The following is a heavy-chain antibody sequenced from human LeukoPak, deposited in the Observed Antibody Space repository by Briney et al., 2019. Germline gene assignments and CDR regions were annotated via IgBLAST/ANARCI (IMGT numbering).Heavy chain of an antibody. CDR1: GYSFISYW. J-gene: IGHJ4*02. CDR2: IYPGDSDT. V-gene: IGHV5-51*01. D-gene: IGHD5-18*01. CDR3: ARYSYSLGFDY. Sequence: GESLKISCKGSGYSFISYWIGCVRQMPGKGLEWMGIIYPGDSDTRYSPSFQGQVTISADKSISTAYLQWSSLKASDTAMYYCARYSYSLGFDYWGQGTLVTVSS.